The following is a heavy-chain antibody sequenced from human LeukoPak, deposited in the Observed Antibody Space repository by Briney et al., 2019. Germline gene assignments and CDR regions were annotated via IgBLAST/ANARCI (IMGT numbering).Heavy chain of an antibody. CDR2: IWYDGSNK. J-gene: IGHJ4*02. V-gene: IGHV3-33*01. CDR1: GFTFSSFG. CDR3: ARELPPVVTYYFDY. Sequence: AGGSLRLSCAASGFTFSSFGMHWVRQAPGKGLEWGAVIWYDGSNKYYADSVEGRFTISRDNSKNTLYLQMNSLRAEDTAVYYCARELPPVVTYYFDYWGQGTLVTVSS. D-gene: IGHD2-15*01.